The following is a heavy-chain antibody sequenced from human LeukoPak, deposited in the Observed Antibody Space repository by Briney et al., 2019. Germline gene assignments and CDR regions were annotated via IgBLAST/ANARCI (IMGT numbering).Heavy chain of an antibody. CDR2: IYYSGST. V-gene: IGHV4-31*03. Sequence: SETLSLTCTVSGGSISSGGYYWSWIRQHPGKGLEWIGYIYYSGSTYYNPSLKSRVTISVDASKNQFSLKLSSVTAADTAVYYCARGRYCSGGSCYYRVDYRGQGTLVTVSS. D-gene: IGHD2-15*01. CDR3: ARGRYCSGGSCYYRVDY. CDR1: GGSISSGGYY. J-gene: IGHJ4*02.